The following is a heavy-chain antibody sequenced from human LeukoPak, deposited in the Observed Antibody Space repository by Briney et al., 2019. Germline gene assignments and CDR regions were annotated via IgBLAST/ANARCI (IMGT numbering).Heavy chain of an antibody. CDR3: ARDSSDFDY. CDR1: GFTFSTYS. Sequence: GGSLRLSCAVSGFTFSTYSMNWVRQAPGKGLEWVSSISSSSSYIYYVDSVKGRFTISRDNAKNSLSLQMNSLRAEDTAVYYCARDSSDFDYWGQGTLVTVSS. J-gene: IGHJ4*02. V-gene: IGHV3-21*01. CDR2: ISSSSSYI. D-gene: IGHD6-19*01.